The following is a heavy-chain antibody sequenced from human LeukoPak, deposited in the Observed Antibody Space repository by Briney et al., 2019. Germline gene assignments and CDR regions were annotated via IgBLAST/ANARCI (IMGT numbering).Heavy chain of an antibody. J-gene: IGHJ4*02. CDR3: ARSPAHYGSGIYFDY. D-gene: IGHD3-10*01. V-gene: IGHV3-53*01. Sequence: GGSLRLSCAASGFTVSSNYMSWVRQAPGKGLEWVSVIYSGGSTYYADSVKGRFTISRDNSKNTLYLQMNSLRAEDTAVYYCARSPAHYGSGIYFDYWGQGTLVTVSS. CDR1: GFTVSSNY. CDR2: IYSGGST.